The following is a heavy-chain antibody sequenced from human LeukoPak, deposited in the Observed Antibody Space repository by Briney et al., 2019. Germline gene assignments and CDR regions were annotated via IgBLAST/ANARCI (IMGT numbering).Heavy chain of an antibody. CDR1: GGSFSGYY. CDR2: LNHSGST. D-gene: IGHD3-22*01. J-gene: IGHJ4*02. CDR3: ARHGYYDSSGYLSLFY. V-gene: IGHV4-34*01. Sequence: SETLSLTCAVYGGSFSGYYWSWIRRPPGKGLEWIGELNHSGSTNYNPSLKSRVTISVDTSKNQFSLKLSSVTAADTAVYYCARHGYYDSSGYLSLFYWGQGTLVTVSS.